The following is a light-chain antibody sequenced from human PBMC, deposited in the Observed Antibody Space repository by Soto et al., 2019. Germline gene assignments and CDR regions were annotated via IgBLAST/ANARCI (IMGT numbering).Light chain of an antibody. CDR3: QQYGSSSWT. J-gene: IGKJ1*01. CDR2: GAS. V-gene: IGKV3-20*01. Sequence: EIVLTQSPGTLSLSPGERATLSCRASQSVSSSYLAWYQQKPGQAPRLLIYGASSRATGIPDRFSGCGSGTDFTLTISRLEPEDFAVHYCQQYGSSSWTFGQGTKVDIK. CDR1: QSVSSSY.